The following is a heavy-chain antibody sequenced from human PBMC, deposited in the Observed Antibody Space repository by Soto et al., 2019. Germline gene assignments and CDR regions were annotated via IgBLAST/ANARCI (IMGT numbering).Heavy chain of an antibody. Sequence: VQLVESGGGVVQPGRSLRLSCSASGFTFSGYGMHWVRQAPGKGLDWVGRISYDGSDKYYADSVKGRFTISRDNPTSTLYLQMDSLRAEDTAVYYCAKKARYPAYALDIWGQGTMVTVSS. CDR2: ISYDGSDK. CDR3: AKKARYPAYALDI. D-gene: IGHD2-2*02. J-gene: IGHJ3*02. V-gene: IGHV3-30*18. CDR1: GFTFSGYG.